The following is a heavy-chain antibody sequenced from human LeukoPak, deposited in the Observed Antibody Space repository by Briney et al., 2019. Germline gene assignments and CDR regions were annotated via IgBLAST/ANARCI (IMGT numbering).Heavy chain of an antibody. V-gene: IGHV1-2*02. CDR2: INPNSGGT. CDR1: GYTFTGYY. Sequence: ASVEVSCKASGYTFTGYYMHWVRQAPGQGLEWMGWINPNSGGTNYAQKFQGRVTMTRDTSISTAYMELSRLRSDDTAVYYCATVGYCSSTSCSDRTFDYWGQGTLVTVSS. D-gene: IGHD2-2*01. CDR3: ATVGYCSSTSCSDRTFDY. J-gene: IGHJ4*02.